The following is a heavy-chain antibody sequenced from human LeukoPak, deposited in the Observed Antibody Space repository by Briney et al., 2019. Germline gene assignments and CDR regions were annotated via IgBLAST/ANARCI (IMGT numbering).Heavy chain of an antibody. CDR1: GGSISSGGYS. J-gene: IGHJ4*02. Sequence: SETLSLTCAVSGGSISSGGYSWSWIRQPPGKGLEWIGYIYHSGSTYYNPSLKSRVTISVDRSKNQFSLKLSSVTAADTAVYYCARRRIAAASTHFDYWGQGTLVTVSS. V-gene: IGHV4-30-2*01. D-gene: IGHD6-13*01. CDR2: IYHSGST. CDR3: ARRRIAAASTHFDY.